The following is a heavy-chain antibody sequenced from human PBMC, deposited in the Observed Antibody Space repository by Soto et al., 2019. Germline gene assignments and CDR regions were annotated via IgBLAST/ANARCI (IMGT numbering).Heavy chain of an antibody. CDR3: ARVLFGRGNWFDP. V-gene: IGHV4-59*01. CDR2: FYYSGTI. Sequence: SETLSLTCSVSGASITSDSWSWIRQTPGKGLEWIGSFYYSGTINYNASLKSRVTISVDTSKNQFSLKLSSVTAADTAVYYCARVLFGRGNWFDPWGQGTLVTVSS. CDR1: GASITSDS. J-gene: IGHJ5*02. D-gene: IGHD3-3*01.